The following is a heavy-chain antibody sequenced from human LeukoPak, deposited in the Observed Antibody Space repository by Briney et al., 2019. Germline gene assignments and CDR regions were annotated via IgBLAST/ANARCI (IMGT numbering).Heavy chain of an antibody. CDR2: ISSSSSYI. J-gene: IGHJ3*02. CDR3: ARVRGYCSSTSCYEGWFDAFDS. CDR1: GFTFSSYS. V-gene: IGHV3-21*01. Sequence: GGSLRLSCAASGFTFSSYSMNWVRPAPGEGLEWVSSISSSSSYIYYADSVKGRFTISRDNAKNSLYLQMNSLRAEDTAVYYCARVRGYCSSTSCYEGWFDAFDSWGQGTMVTVSS. D-gene: IGHD2-2*01.